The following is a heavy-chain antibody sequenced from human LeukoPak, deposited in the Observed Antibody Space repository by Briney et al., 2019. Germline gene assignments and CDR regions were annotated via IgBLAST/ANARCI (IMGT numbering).Heavy chain of an antibody. J-gene: IGHJ4*02. CDR3: ARDRVGSGWPRPYYFEV. CDR1: GYTLTGYY. V-gene: IGHV1-2*02. CDR2: INPNTGAT. D-gene: IGHD6-19*01. Sequence: ASVKVSCKASGYTLTGYYLHWVRPAPGQGLEWMGWINPNTGATHSAQKFQGRITMNRDSSISTAYMDLSRLRSDDTAVYYCARDRVGSGWPRPYYFEVWGQGTLVTVSS.